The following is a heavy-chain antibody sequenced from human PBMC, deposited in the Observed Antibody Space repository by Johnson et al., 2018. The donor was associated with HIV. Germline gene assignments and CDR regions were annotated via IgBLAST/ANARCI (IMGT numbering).Heavy chain of an antibody. D-gene: IGHD3-22*01. CDR1: GFTFSSYA. CDR2: ISYDGSNK. V-gene: IGHV3-30-3*01. J-gene: IGHJ3*02. Sequence: QVLLVESGGGVVQPGRSLRLSCAASGFTFSSYAMHWVRQAPGKGLEWVAVISYDGSNKYYADSVKGRFTISRDNSKNTLYLQMNSLRAEDTAVYYCARGGFMIVVGDAFDIWGQGTMVTVSS. CDR3: ARGGFMIVVGDAFDI.